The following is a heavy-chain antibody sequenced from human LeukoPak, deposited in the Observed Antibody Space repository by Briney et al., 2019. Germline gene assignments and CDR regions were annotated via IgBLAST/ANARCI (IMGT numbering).Heavy chain of an antibody. J-gene: IGHJ6*03. CDR3: ARVEETMVQGVARLGYYYYMDV. V-gene: IGHV4-61*01. Sequence: PSETLSLTCTVSGGSVSSGSYYWSWIRQPPGKGLEWIGYIYYSGSTNYNPSLKSRVTISVDTSKNQFSLKLSSVTAADTAVYYCARVEETMVQGVARLGYYYYMDVWGKGTTVTVSS. CDR2: IYYSGST. CDR1: GGSVSSGSYY. D-gene: IGHD3-10*01.